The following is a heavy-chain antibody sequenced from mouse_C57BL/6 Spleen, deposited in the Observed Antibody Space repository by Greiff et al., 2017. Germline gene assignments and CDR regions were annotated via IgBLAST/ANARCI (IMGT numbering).Heavy chain of an antibody. V-gene: IGHV1-52*01. Sequence: VKLQQPGAELVRPGSSVKLSCKASGYTFTSYWMHWVKQRPIQGLEWIGNIDPSDSETHYNQKFKDKATLTVDKSSSTAYMQLSSLTSEDSAVYYCAREDSSHFDYWGQGTTLTVSS. J-gene: IGHJ2*01. CDR3: AREDSSHFDY. CDR2: IDPSDSET. D-gene: IGHD1-1*01. CDR1: GYTFTSYW.